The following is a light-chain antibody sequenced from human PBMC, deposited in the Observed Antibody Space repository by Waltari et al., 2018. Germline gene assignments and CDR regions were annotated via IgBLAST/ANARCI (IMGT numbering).Light chain of an antibody. CDR1: NGKNY. CDR2: WAS. CDR3: MQDLPCPWT. Sequence: NGKNYLTWYQQKPGQAPRLLIYWASNRDSGVPDRFSGSGSGSDFTLKISSVEAEDVAIYYCMQDLPCPWTFGQGTRVVSK. V-gene: IGKV2-30*01. J-gene: IGKJ1*01.